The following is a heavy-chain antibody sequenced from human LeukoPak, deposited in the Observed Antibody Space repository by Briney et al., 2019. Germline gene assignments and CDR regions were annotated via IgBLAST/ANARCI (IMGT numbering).Heavy chain of an antibody. Sequence: SETLSLTCTVSGGSISSYYWNWIRQPAGKGLEWIGRIYSSGSTNYNPSPKSRVTVSVDTSKNQFSLKLSSVTAADTAVYYCARDPSSFGGRFDPWGQGTLVAVSS. CDR1: GGSISSYY. CDR3: ARDPSSFGGRFDP. D-gene: IGHD3-10*01. J-gene: IGHJ5*02. V-gene: IGHV4-4*07. CDR2: IYSSGST.